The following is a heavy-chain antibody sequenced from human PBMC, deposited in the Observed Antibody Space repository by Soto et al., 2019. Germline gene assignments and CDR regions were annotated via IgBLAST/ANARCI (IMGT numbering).Heavy chain of an antibody. D-gene: IGHD6-13*01. CDR1: GFTFSSYA. J-gene: IGHJ4*02. CDR3: EAAGTLAPNFDY. Sequence: LRLSCAASGFTFSSYAMHWVRQAPGKGLEWVAVISYDGSNKYYADSVKGRFTISRDNSKNTPYLQMNSLRAEDTAVYYCEAAGTLAPNFDYWGQGTLVTVSS. V-gene: IGHV3-30-3*01. CDR2: ISYDGSNK.